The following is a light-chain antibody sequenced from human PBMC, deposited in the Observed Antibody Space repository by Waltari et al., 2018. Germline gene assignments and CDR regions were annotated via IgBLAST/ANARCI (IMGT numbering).Light chain of an antibody. V-gene: IGLV1-40*01. CDR3: QSYDSSLSGSA. Sequence: SVLTQPPPVSGAPGQRVTISCAGSSSNFGAAHDVQRYQHLTGTAPTLLIYGNTNRPSGVPDRFSGSKSGTSASLAITGLQSEDEADYYCQSYDSSLSGSAFGGGTKLTVL. J-gene: IGLJ2*01. CDR2: GNT. CDR1: SSNFGAAHD.